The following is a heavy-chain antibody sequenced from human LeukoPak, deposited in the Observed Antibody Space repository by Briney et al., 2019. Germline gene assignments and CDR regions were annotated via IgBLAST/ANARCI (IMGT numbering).Heavy chain of an antibody. D-gene: IGHD3-10*01. V-gene: IGHV3-30*18. CDR3: AKDPAVVWFGSHPDY. CDR1: VFIFSSYG. Sequence: PGGSLRLSCASSVFIFSSYGMHWVREDPSKGLVEVAVISYDGSNKYYADSVKGRFTISRDNSKNTLYLQMNSLRAEDTAVYYCAKDPAVVWFGSHPDYWGQGTLVTVSS. CDR2: ISYDGSNK. J-gene: IGHJ4*02.